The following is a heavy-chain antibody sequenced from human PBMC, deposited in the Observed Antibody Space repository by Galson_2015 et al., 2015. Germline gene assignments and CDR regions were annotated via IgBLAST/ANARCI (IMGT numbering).Heavy chain of an antibody. D-gene: IGHD2-21*02. CDR1: GFTFGSHS. CDR3: ARGVAYCGGDCYRAFDF. V-gene: IGHV3-48*02. CDR2: ISSTSRSI. J-gene: IGHJ4*02. Sequence: SLRLSCAASGFTFGSHSMNWVRQAPGKGLEWVSYISSTSRSIYYADSVKGRFTISRDNAKNSLYLQMNNLRDEDTAVYYCARGVAYCGGDCYRAFDFWGQGTLVTVSS.